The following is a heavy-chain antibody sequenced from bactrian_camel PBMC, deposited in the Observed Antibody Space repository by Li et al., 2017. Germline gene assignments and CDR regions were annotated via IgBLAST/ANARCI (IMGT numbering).Heavy chain of an antibody. CDR1: GFTFSTYA. V-gene: IGHV3S40*01. Sequence: VQLVESGGGLVQPGGSLRLSCAASGFTFSTYAMSWVRQAPGKGLEWVSTINSVGSSTYYADSVKGRFTLSRSRTMNLIYLTMNSLKSEDSALYFCASTPRFYGGYEYNHWGRGTQVTVS. CDR2: INSVGSST. J-gene: IGHJ4*01. D-gene: IGHD3*01. CDR3: ASTPRFYGGYEYNH.